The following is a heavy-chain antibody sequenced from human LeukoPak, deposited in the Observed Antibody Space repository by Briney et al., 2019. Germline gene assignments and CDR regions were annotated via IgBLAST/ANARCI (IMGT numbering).Heavy chain of an antibody. D-gene: IGHD2-15*01. CDR2: ISAYNGNT. CDR3: ARDSPRYCSGGSCYPDY. J-gene: IGHJ4*02. V-gene: IGHV1-18*01. Sequence: ASVKVSCKASGYTFTNYGISWVRQAPGQGLEWMGWISAYNGNTNYAQKLQGRVTMTTDTSTSTAYMELRSLRSDDTAVYYCARDSPRYCSGGSCYPDYWGQGTLVTVSS. CDR1: GYTFTNYG.